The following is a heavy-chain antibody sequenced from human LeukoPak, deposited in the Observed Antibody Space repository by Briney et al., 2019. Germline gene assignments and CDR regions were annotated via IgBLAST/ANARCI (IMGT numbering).Heavy chain of an antibody. CDR3: ARVGDYLYYFDY. J-gene: IGHJ4*02. Sequence: GGSLRLSCAASGFTFSSHGMNWVRQAPGKGLEWVANIKQDGSEKYYVDSVKGRFTISRDNAKNSLYLQMNSLRAEDTAVYYCARVGDYLYYFDYWGQGTLVTVSS. CDR2: IKQDGSEK. V-gene: IGHV3-7*01. CDR1: GFTFSSHG. D-gene: IGHD4-17*01.